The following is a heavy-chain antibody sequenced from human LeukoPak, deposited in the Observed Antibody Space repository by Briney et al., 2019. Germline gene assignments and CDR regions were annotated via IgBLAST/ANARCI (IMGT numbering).Heavy chain of an antibody. V-gene: IGHV3-30*02. D-gene: IGHD3-22*01. CDR1: GFTFSSYG. J-gene: IGHJ4*02. CDR3: AKDWYYYDSSGFI. CDR2: IRYDGSNK. Sequence: GGSLRLSCAASGFTFSSYGMHRVRQAPGKGLEWVAFIRYDGSNKYYAGSVKGRFTISRDNSKNTLYLQMNSLRAEDTAMYYCAKDWYYYDSSGFIWGQGTLVTVSS.